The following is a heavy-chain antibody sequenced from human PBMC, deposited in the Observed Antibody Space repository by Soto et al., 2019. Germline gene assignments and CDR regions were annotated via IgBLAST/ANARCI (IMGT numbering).Heavy chain of an antibody. Sequence: PSETLSLTCTVSGGSISSGGYYWSWIRQHPGKGLEWIGYIYHSGSTYYNPSLKSRVTISVDRSKNQFSLKLSSVTAADTAVYYCARAPGYSGNWFDPWGQGTLVTV. CDR3: ARAPGYSGNWFDP. CDR2: IYHSGST. CDR1: GGSISSGGYY. J-gene: IGHJ5*02. D-gene: IGHD1-26*01. V-gene: IGHV4-30-2*01.